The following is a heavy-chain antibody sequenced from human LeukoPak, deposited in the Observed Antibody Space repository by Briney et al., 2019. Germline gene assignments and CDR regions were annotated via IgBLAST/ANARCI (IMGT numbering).Heavy chain of an antibody. CDR1: GYSFTTYW. V-gene: IGHV5-51*01. J-gene: IGHJ4*02. CDR2: IYPGDSDT. Sequence: GESLKISCKGYGYSFTTYWIAWVRQMPGKGLEWMGIIYPGDSDTRYRPSFQGQVTISVDKSISTAYLQWSSLKASDTAMYYCARQDGNSKYYFDYWGQGTLATVSS. CDR3: ARQDGNSKYYFDY. D-gene: IGHD1-1*01.